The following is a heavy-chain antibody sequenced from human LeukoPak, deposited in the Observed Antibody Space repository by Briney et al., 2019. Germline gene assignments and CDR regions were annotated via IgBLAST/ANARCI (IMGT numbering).Heavy chain of an antibody. J-gene: IGHJ5*02. Sequence: SETLSLACTVSGGSVSSSNYYWGWIREPPGKGLEWIGSIFYSGNTYYNPCLKSRVTISIDTSKNQFSLKLSSVTAADTAVYYCARRHYEMRFDPWGQGTLVTVSS. CDR1: GGSVSSSNYY. V-gene: IGHV4-39*01. CDR2: IFYSGNT. CDR3: ARRHYEMRFDP. D-gene: IGHD3-3*01.